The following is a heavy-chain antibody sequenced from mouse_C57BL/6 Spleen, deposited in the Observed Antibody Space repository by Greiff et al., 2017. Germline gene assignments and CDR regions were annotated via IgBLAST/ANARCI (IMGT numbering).Heavy chain of an antibody. CDR2: IYPGDGDT. J-gene: IGHJ2*01. Sequence: VKLQESGAELVKPGASVKISCKASGYAFSSYWMNWVKQRPGKGLEWIGQIYPGDGDTNYNGKFKGKATLTADKSSSTAYMQLSSLTSEDSAVYFCARDYGSSLFDYWGQGTTLTVSS. CDR3: ARDYGSSLFDY. D-gene: IGHD1-1*01. V-gene: IGHV1-80*01. CDR1: GYAFSSYW.